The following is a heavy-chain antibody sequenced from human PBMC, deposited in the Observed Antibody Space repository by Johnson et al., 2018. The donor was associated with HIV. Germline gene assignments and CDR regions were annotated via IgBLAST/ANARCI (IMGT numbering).Heavy chain of an antibody. CDR1: GFTFDDYG. D-gene: IGHD1-1*01. J-gene: IGHJ3*02. CDR3: ARANDLSAFDI. Sequence: VQLVESGGGLVQPGRSLRLSCAASGFTFDDYGMTWVRQAPGKGLEWVSGINWNGGSTGYADSVKGRFTISRDNARNSLYLQMNSLRAEDTALYYCARANDLSAFDIWGQGTMVTVSS. CDR2: INWNGGST. V-gene: IGHV3-20*04.